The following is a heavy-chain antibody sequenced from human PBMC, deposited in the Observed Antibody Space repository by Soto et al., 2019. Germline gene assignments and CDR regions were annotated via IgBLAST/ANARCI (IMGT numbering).Heavy chain of an antibody. D-gene: IGHD6-6*01. V-gene: IGHV3-30-3*01. Sequence: QVQLVESGGGVVQPGRSLRLSCEASGFMFTGYAMHWVRQAPGKGLEWVAVMSYDGSDKFYRASVKGRFTISRDISKNPLFLEMTSLRPEDTALYFCARGIGLAARPQHLDYWGQGTLVTVSS. J-gene: IGHJ4*02. CDR3: ARGIGLAARPQHLDY. CDR1: GFMFTGYA. CDR2: MSYDGSDK.